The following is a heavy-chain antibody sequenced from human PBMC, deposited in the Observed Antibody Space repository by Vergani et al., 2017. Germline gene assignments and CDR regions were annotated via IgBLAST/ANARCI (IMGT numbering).Heavy chain of an antibody. Sequence: QVQLVQSGADLKKPGASVKVSCTASGYTFTSYGISWVRQAPGQGLEWMGWISAYNGNTNYAQKLQGRVTMTTDTSTSTAYMELRSLRSDDTAVYYCARDQGSYYGSGSYYHFDYWGQGTLVTVSS. CDR1: GYTFTSYG. D-gene: IGHD3-10*01. V-gene: IGHV1-18*01. CDR3: ARDQGSYYGSGSYYHFDY. CDR2: ISAYNGNT. J-gene: IGHJ4*02.